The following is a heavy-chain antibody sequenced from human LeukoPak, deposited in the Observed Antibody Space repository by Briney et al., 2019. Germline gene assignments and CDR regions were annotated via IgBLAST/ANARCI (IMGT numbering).Heavy chain of an antibody. Sequence: PSETLSLTCTVSGYSFSSGYYWGWIRQPPGKGLEWIGSIYHSGSTYYNPPLKSRVTISVDTSKNQFSLKLSSVTAADTAVYYCARDAYCGGDCYPDYWGQGTLVTVSS. CDR3: ARDAYCGGDCYPDY. V-gene: IGHV4-38-2*02. CDR1: GYSFSSGYY. D-gene: IGHD2-21*02. J-gene: IGHJ4*02. CDR2: IYHSGST.